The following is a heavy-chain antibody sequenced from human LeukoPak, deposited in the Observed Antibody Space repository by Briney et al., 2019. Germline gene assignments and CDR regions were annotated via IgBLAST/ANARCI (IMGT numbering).Heavy chain of an antibody. V-gene: IGHV3-11*01. D-gene: IGHD6-19*01. CDR1: GFTFSDYY. J-gene: IGHJ4*02. Sequence: GGSLRLSCAASGFTFSDYYMSWIRQAPGKGLEWVSYISSSGSTIYYADSVKGRFTISRDNAKNSLYLQMNSLRAEDTAVYYCARVSSSGWAFFDYWGQGTLVSVSS. CDR2: ISSSGSTI. CDR3: ARVSSSGWAFFDY.